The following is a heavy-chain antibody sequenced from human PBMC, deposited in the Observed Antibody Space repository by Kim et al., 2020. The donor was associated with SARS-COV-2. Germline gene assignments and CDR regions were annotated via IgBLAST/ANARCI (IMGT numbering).Heavy chain of an antibody. CDR3: AKESYSSSWGYYYYGMDV. V-gene: IGHV3-33*06. Sequence: GGSLRLSCAASGFTFSSYGMHWVRQAPGKGLEWVAVIWYDGSNKYYADSVKGRFTISRDNSKNTLYLQMNSLRAEDTAVYYCAKESYSSSWGYYYYGMDVWGQGTTVTVSS. J-gene: IGHJ6*02. D-gene: IGHD6-13*01. CDR2: IWYDGSNK. CDR1: GFTFSSYG.